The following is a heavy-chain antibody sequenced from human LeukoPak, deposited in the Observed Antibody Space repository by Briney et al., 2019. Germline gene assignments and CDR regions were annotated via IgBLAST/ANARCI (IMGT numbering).Heavy chain of an antibody. V-gene: IGHV4-61*02. CDR3: ARDRGSGWYDY. Sequence: PSETLSLTCTVSGGSISSGNYYWSWIRQPAGKGLEWIGRIYTSGSTNYNPSLKSRVTISVDTSKNQFSLKLSSVTTADTAVYYCARDRGSGWYDYWGQGTLVTVSS. D-gene: IGHD6-19*01. CDR2: IYTSGST. CDR1: GGSISSGNYY. J-gene: IGHJ4*02.